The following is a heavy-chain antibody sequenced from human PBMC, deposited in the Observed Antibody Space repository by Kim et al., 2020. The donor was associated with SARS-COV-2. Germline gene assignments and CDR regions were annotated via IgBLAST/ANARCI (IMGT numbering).Heavy chain of an antibody. CDR2: INASNGNT. V-gene: IGHV1-3*01. D-gene: IGHD3-16*01. Sequence: ASVKFSCKASGYTFTSYAMHWVRQAPGQRLEWMGWINASNGNTKYSQKFQGRVTITRDTSASTAYMELSSLRSEDTAVYYCARATGGATRYWGQGTLVTV. CDR3: ARATGGATRY. J-gene: IGHJ4*02. CDR1: GYTFTSYA.